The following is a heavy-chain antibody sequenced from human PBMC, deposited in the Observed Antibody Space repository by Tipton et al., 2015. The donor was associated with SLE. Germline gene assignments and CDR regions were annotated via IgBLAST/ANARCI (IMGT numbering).Heavy chain of an antibody. D-gene: IGHD3-22*01. J-gene: IGHJ4*02. CDR3: ASRTYYYDSSGYYYGPYYFDY. CDR1: GYTFTSYG. V-gene: IGHV1-18*01. CDR2: ISAYNGNT. Sequence: QVQLVQSGPEVKKPGASVKVSCKASGYTFTSYGISWVRQAPGQGLEWMGWISAYNGNTNYAQKLQGRVTMTTDTSTSTAYMELSSLRSEDTAVYYCASRTYYYDSSGYYYGPYYFDYWGQGTLVTVSS.